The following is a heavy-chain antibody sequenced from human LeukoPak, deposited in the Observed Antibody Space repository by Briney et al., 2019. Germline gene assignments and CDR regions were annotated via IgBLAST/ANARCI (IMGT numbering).Heavy chain of an antibody. D-gene: IGHD1-1*01. V-gene: IGHV3-30*02. Sequence: GGSLRLSCAASGFTFTHFGMHWVRQAPGKGLDWVAFVRYDGDLQFYADSVQGRFTISRDNSKNTVDLQTNRLRIEDTAVYYCVKESLEGDTWGQGTLVTVSS. CDR3: VKESLEGDT. CDR2: VRYDGDLQ. J-gene: IGHJ5*02. CDR1: GFTFTHFG.